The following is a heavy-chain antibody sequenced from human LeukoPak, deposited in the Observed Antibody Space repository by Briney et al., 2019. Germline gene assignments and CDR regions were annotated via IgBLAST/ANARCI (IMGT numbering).Heavy chain of an antibody. CDR2: IIPILGIA. Sequence: ASVKVSCKASGGTFSSYTISWVRQAPGQGLEWMGRIIPILGIANYAQKFQGRVTITADKSTSTAYMELSSLRSEDTAVYYCARSGDYDSSGYAGSFDIWGQGTMVTVSS. CDR3: ARSGDYDSSGYAGSFDI. J-gene: IGHJ3*02. CDR1: GGTFSSYT. D-gene: IGHD3-22*01. V-gene: IGHV1-69*02.